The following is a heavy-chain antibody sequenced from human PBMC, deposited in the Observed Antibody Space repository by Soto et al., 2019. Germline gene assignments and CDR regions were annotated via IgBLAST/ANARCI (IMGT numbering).Heavy chain of an antibody. V-gene: IGHV4-59*01. CDR3: VREPAASGPFDY. Sequence: PSETLSLTCTVSGGSISSYYWSWIRQPPGKGLEWIGYIYYSGSTNYNPSLKSRVTISVDTSKNQFSLKLSSVTAADTAVYYCVREPAASGPFDYWGQGTLVTVSS. CDR1: GGSISSYY. D-gene: IGHD2-2*01. J-gene: IGHJ4*02. CDR2: IYYSGST.